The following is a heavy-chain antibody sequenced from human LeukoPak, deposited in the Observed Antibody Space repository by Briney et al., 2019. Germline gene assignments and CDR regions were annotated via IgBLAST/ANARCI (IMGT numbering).Heavy chain of an antibody. CDR2: IYSGGST. CDR1: GFTFSSYS. CDR3: AREPPRYGRESFDP. J-gene: IGHJ5*02. D-gene: IGHD3-9*01. Sequence: PGGSLRLSCAASGFTFSSYSMSWVRQAPGKGLEWVSVIYSGGSTYYADSVKGRFTISRDNSKNTLYLQMNSLRAEDTAVYYCAREPPRYGRESFDPWGQGTLVTVSS. V-gene: IGHV3-66*01.